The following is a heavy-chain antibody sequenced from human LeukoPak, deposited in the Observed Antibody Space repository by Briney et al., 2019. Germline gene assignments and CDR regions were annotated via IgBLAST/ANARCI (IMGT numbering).Heavy chain of an antibody. D-gene: IGHD6-13*01. CDR3: ARETSSIWFDY. Sequence: SETLSLTCTVSGGSISSYYWSWIRQPPGKGLEWIGYIYYSGSTNYNPSLKSRVTISVDTSKNQFSLKLSSVTAADRAVYYCARETSSIWFDYWGQGTLVTVSS. CDR2: IYYSGST. V-gene: IGHV4-59*01. CDR1: GGSISSYY. J-gene: IGHJ4*02.